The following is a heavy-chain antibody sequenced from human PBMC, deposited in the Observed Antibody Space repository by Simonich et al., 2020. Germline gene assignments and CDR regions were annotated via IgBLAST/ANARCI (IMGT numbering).Heavy chain of an antibody. D-gene: IGHD1-26*01. Sequence: EVQLVESGGGLVQPGRSLRLSCAASGFTFDDYAMHWVRQAPVKGLEWVSGISWNSGSIGYATTMKGRFTISRDNAKNSLHLQMNSLRAEDTALYYCARRDSYDAFDIWGQGTMVTVSS. V-gene: IGHV3-9*01. CDR1: GFTFDDYA. CDR3: ARRDSYDAFDI. J-gene: IGHJ3*02. CDR2: ISWNSGSI.